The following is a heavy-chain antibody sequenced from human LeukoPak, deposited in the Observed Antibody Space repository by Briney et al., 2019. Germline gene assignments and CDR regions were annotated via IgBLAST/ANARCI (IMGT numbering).Heavy chain of an antibody. CDR2: IYYSGST. Sequence: SETLSLTCTVSGGSISSYYWSWIRQPPGKGLEWIGYIYYSGSTNYNPSLKSRVTISVDTSKNQFSLKLSSVTAADTAVYYCASAGIVGATRAFDYWGQGTLVTVSS. D-gene: IGHD1-26*01. J-gene: IGHJ4*02. CDR3: ASAGIVGATRAFDY. V-gene: IGHV4-59*12. CDR1: GGSISSYY.